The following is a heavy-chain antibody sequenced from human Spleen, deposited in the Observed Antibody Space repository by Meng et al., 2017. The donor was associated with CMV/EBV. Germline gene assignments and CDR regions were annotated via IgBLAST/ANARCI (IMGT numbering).Heavy chain of an antibody. V-gene: IGHV4-34*01. CDR3: ARAGVPAAYFDY. J-gene: IGHJ4*02. D-gene: IGHD2-2*01. CDR1: GGSFSGYY. Sequence: SETLSLTCAVYGGSFSGYYWSWIRQPPGKGLEWIGEINHSGSTNYNPSLKSRVTISVDTSKNQFSLKLSSVTAADTAVYYCARAGVPAAYFDYWGQGTLVTVSS. CDR2: INHSGST.